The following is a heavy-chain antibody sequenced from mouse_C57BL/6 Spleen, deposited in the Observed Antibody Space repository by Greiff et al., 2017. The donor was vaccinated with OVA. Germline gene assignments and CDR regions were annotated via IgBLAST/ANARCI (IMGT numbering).Heavy chain of an antibody. CDR2: IYPRSGNT. J-gene: IGHJ3*01. Sequence: VHLVESGAELARPGASVKLSCKASGYTFTSYGISWVKQRTGQGLEWIGEIYPRSGNTYYNEKFKGKATLTADKSSSTAYMALRSLTSEDAAVYFCAKTAQATRFAYWGQGTLVTVSA. CDR3: AKTAQATRFAY. D-gene: IGHD3-2*02. CDR1: GYTFTSYG. V-gene: IGHV1-81*01.